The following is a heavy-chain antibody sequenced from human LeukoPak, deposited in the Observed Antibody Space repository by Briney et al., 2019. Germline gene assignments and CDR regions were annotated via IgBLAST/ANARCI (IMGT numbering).Heavy chain of an antibody. CDR2: INHSGST. J-gene: IGHJ5*02. D-gene: IGHD2-2*02. V-gene: IGHV4-34*01. Sequence: SETLSLTCAVYGGSFSGYYWSWIRQPPGKGLEWIGEINHSGSTNYNPSLKSRVTISVDTSKHQFSLKLSSVTAADTAVYYCAKDREYQLLYYHPVNWFDPWGQGTLVTVSS. CDR1: GGSFSGYY. CDR3: AKDREYQLLYYHPVNWFDP.